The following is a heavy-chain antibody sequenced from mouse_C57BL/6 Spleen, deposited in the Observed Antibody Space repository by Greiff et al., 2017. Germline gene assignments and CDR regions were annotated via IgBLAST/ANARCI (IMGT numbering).Heavy chain of an antibody. J-gene: IGHJ3*01. CDR2: IHPNSGST. CDR1: GYTFTSYW. V-gene: IGHV1-64*01. CDR3: ASYYYGSSSTWFAY. Sequence: QVQLKQPGAELVKPGASVKLSCKASGYTFTSYWMHWVKQRPGHGLAWIGLIHPNSGSTNYNEQFKRKATLTVDKSSSTAYMQLSSLTSEDSAVYDCASYYYGSSSTWFAYWGQGTLGTVSA. D-gene: IGHD1-1*01.